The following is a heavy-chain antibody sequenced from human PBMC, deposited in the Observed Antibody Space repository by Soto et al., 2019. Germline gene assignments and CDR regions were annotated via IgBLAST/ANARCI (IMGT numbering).Heavy chain of an antibody. Sequence: ASVKVSCKASGNTFTSYDINWVRQATGHGLEWMGWTNPNSGNIGYAQKFQGRVIMTRDTAIRTAYMEVSRLRSDDTAVYYCARGRASGSYYLLDYWGQGTLVTVSS. CDR2: TNPNSGNI. V-gene: IGHV1-8*01. D-gene: IGHD3-10*01. J-gene: IGHJ4*02. CDR3: ARGRASGSYYLLDY. CDR1: GNTFTSYD.